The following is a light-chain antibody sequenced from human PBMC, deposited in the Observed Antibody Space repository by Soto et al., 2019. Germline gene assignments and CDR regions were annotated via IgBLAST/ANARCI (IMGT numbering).Light chain of an antibody. Sequence: VSTQSTGTMSLSHGERATLSCRAIKTVIINLAWYHQQPRQAPRLLTYGASTRATGIPARFSGSGSGTEFTLAISSLQSEDFAVYYCQQYNTWPITFGQGTRREI. CDR3: QQYNTWPIT. V-gene: IGKV3-15*01. J-gene: IGKJ5*01. CDR1: KTVIIN. CDR2: GAS.